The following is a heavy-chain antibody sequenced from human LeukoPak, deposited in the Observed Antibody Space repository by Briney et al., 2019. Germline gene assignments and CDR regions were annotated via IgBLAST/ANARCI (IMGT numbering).Heavy chain of an antibody. J-gene: IGHJ4*02. CDR2: INHSGST. D-gene: IGHD6-6*01. V-gene: IGHV4-34*01. CDR3: ARRAFAEYSRSEYYFDY. Sequence: SETLSLTCAVYGGSFSGYYWSWIRQPPGKGLEWIGEINHSGSTNYNPSLKSRVTISVDTSKNQFSLKLSSVTAADTAVYYCARRAFAEYSRSEYYFDYWGQGTLVTVSS. CDR1: GGSFSGYY.